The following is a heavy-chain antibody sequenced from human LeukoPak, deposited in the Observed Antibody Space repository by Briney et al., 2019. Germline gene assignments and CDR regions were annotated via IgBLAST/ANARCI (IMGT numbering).Heavy chain of an antibody. Sequence: PSETLSLTCAVYGGSFSGYYWSWIRQPLGKGLEWIGEINHSGSTNYNPSLKSRVTISVDTSKNQFSLKLSSVTAADTAVYYCARGGPYGSGSYYKYNWFDPWGQGTLVTVSS. V-gene: IGHV4-34*01. CDR1: GGSFSGYY. J-gene: IGHJ5*02. CDR3: ARGGPYGSGSYYKYNWFDP. CDR2: INHSGST. D-gene: IGHD3-10*01.